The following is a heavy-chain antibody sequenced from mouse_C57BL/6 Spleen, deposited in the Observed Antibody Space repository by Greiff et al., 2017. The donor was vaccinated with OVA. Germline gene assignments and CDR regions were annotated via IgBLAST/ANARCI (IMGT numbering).Heavy chain of an antibody. Sequence: VKLMESGPGLVQPSQSLSITCTVSGFSLTSYGVHWVRQSPGKGLEWLGVIWRGGSTDYNAAFMSRLSITKDNSKSQVFFKMNSLQADDTAIYYCAKNDDGYSHWYFDVWGTGTTVTVSS. D-gene: IGHD2-3*01. V-gene: IGHV2-5*01. J-gene: IGHJ1*03. CDR1: GFSLTSYG. CDR3: AKNDDGYSHWYFDV. CDR2: IWRGGST.